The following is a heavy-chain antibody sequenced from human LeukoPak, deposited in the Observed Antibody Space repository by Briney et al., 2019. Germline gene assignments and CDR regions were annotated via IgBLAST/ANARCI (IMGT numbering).Heavy chain of an antibody. Sequence: QSGGSLRLSCAASGFTFSSYAMSWVRQAPGKGLEWVSAISTSGGSTYYADSVKGRFTISRDNSKNTLYLQMNSLRAEDTAVYYCWKVFAIASPHYCSGTYYADPFFYYWGQGTLVTVSS. CDR1: GFTFSSYA. D-gene: IGHD3-10*01. J-gene: IGHJ4*02. CDR3: WKVFAIASPHYCSGTYYADPFFYY. CDR2: ISTSGGST. V-gene: IGHV3-23*01.